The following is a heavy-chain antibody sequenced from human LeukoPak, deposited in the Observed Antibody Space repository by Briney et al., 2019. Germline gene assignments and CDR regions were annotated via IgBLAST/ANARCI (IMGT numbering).Heavy chain of an antibody. D-gene: IGHD6-6*01. J-gene: IGHJ4*02. CDR2: INPNSGGT. V-gene: IGHV1-2*02. CDR1: GYTFTDYY. CDR3: ARARWQLVPYFDS. Sequence: ASVKVSRKASGYTFTDYYMHWVRQAPGQGLEWMGWINPNSGGTNFAQKFQGRVAMTRDTSISTAYLELGSLRSDDTAVYFCARARWQLVPYFDSWGQGTLVTVSS.